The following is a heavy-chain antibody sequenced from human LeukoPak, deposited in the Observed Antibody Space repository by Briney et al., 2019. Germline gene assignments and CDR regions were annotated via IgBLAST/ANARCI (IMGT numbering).Heavy chain of an antibody. CDR3: ARVGRGYYRNPFDY. D-gene: IGHD3-22*01. V-gene: IGHV4-38-2*01. CDR2: VYHSGST. Sequence: PSETLSLTCAVSGFSFRTGYYWGLIRQPPGEGLEWIGSVYHSGSTYYSPSLKSRVTISVDTAKNQFSLKLSSVTAADTAVYYCARVGRGYYRNPFDYWGQGILVTVSS. CDR1: GFSFRTGYY. J-gene: IGHJ4*02.